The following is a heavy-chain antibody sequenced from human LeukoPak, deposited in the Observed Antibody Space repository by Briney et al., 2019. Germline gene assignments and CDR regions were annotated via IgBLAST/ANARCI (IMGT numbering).Heavy chain of an antibody. D-gene: IGHD3-22*01. CDR2: INTNTGNP. J-gene: IGHJ4*02. CDR1: GYIFTSYV. CDR3: ARGDYETHGYQTR. V-gene: IGHV7-4-1*02. Sequence: ASVKVTCKASGYIFTSYVLHWVRQAPGQGLEWMGWINTNTGNPTYAQGFTGRFVFSLDTSVSTAYLQISSLKADDTAMYYCARGDYETHGYQTRWGQGTLVTVSS.